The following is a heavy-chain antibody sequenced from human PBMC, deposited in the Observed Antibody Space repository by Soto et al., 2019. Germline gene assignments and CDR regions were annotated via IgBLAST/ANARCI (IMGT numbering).Heavy chain of an antibody. V-gene: IGHV1-69*13. J-gene: IGHJ3*02. CDR3: ALGLFNAGDAFDI. CDR2: IIPIFGTA. CDR1: GGTFSSYA. D-gene: IGHD2-21*01. Sequence: SVKVSCKASGGTFSSYAISWVRQAPGQGLEWMGGIIPIFGTANYAQKFQGRVTITADESTSTAYMELSSLRSEDTAVYYCALGLFNAGDAFDIWGQGTMVTVSS.